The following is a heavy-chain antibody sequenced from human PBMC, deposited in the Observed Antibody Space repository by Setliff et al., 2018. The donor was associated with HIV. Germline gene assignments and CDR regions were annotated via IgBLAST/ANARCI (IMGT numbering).Heavy chain of an antibody. Sequence: SETLSLTCALYGGSLTNYYWTWIRKSPGKGLEWIGEIVDSGATTYNPSLKSRVTILLDTSKKQFSLKLNSVTAADAAVYYCARAPSCADSWCYMYYYYYYGMDVWGQGTTVTVSS. J-gene: IGHJ6*02. V-gene: IGHV4-34*12. CDR2: IVDSGAT. CDR3: ARAPSCADSWCYMYYYYYYGMDV. D-gene: IGHD2-8*02. CDR1: GGSLTNYY.